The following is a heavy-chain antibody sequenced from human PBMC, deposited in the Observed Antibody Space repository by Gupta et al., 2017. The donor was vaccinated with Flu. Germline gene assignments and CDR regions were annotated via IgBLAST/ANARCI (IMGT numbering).Heavy chain of an antibody. Sequence: QVQLQQSGPGLVKPSQTLSLTCAISGDSVSSNSAAWNWIRQSPSRGLEWLGRTYYRSKWGNDYAESVKSRITINPDTSKNQFSLQLNSVTPKDTAVYFCARERQRLGQEAEGNFDYWGQGTLVTVSS. CDR1: GDSVSSNSAA. CDR3: ARERQRLGQEAEGNFDY. CDR2: TYYRSKWGN. J-gene: IGHJ4*02. V-gene: IGHV6-1*01. D-gene: IGHD6-25*01.